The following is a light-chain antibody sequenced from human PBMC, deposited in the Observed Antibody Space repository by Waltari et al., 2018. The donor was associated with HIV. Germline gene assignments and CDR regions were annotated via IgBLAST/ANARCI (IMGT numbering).Light chain of an antibody. CDR2: DVS. J-gene: IGLJ1*01. CDR3: CSYAGTNTYV. CDR1: SSDVVNYTY. V-gene: IGLV2-23*02. Sequence: QSALTQPASVSGSPGQSITISCTGPSSDVVNYTYVSWYQQNPGKVPKLMIYDVSKRPSGVSNRLSGSKSGNTASLTISGLQAEDEADYYCCSYAGTNTYVFGSGTKVTVL.